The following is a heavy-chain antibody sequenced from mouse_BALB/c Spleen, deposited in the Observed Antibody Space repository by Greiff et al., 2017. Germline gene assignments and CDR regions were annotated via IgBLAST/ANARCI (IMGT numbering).Heavy chain of an antibody. J-gene: IGHJ4*01. D-gene: IGHD2-2*01. CDR1: GYTFTDYN. V-gene: IGHV1S29*02. CDR3: ARGGLSYAMDY. CDR2: IYPYNGGT. Sequence: VHVKQSGPELVKPGASVKISCKASGYTFTDYNMHWVKQSHGKSLEWIGYIYPYNGGTGYNQKFKSKATLTVDNSSSTAYMELRSLTSEDSAVYYCARGGLSYAMDYWGQGTSVTVSS.